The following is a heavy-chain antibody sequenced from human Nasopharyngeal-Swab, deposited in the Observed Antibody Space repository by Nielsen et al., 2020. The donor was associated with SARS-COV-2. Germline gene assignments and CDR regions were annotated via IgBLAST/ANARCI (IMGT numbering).Heavy chain of an antibody. CDR2: INDYEDRL. CDR3: VKDLRGKYAFDI. D-gene: IGHD3-16*01. J-gene: IGHJ3*02. V-gene: IGHV3-64D*06. CDR1: GFSFSIYA. Sequence: GEALKISCSASGFSFSIYAMHWVRQAPGEGLGYFFTINDYEDRLYYADSVRGRFTISRDNSKNTLYLQMSSLRAEDTAVYWCVKDLRGKYAFDIWGQGTMVTVSS.